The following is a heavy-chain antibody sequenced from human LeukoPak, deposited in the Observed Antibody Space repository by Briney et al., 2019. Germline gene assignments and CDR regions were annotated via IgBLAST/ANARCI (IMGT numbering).Heavy chain of an antibody. V-gene: IGHV4-34*01. D-gene: IGHD3-3*01. Sequence: SETLSLTCAVYGGSFSGYYWSWIRQPPGKGLEWIGSIYDSGSTYYNPSLKSRVTISVDTSKNQFSLKLSSVTAADTAVYYCARGRTQRITIFGVVTINWFDPWGQGTLVTVSS. CDR1: GGSFSGYY. J-gene: IGHJ5*02. CDR2: IYDSGST. CDR3: ARGRTQRITIFGVVTINWFDP.